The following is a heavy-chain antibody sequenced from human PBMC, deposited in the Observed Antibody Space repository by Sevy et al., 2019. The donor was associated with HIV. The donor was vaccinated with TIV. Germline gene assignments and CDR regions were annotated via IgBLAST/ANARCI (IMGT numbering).Heavy chain of an antibody. Sequence: GGSLRLSCAASTFTFSSYSMHWVRQAPGKGLEWVSYISSSGTRYYADSVKGRFTISRDNAKNSLFLQMNSLRDEDTAVYYCASRGYCGGGSCYSGPNDYWGQGTMVTVSS. CDR3: ASRGYCGGGSCYSGPNDY. D-gene: IGHD2-15*01. CDR1: TFTFSSYS. CDR2: ISSSGTR. V-gene: IGHV3-48*02. J-gene: IGHJ4*02.